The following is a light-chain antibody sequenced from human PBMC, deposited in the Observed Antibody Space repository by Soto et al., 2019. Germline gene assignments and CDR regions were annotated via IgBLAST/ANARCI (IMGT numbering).Light chain of an antibody. Sequence: ETVMTQSPATLAVSPGERATLSCRASQSVSSNLAWYQQKPGQAPGLLIFGASTRATGIPARFSGSGSGTEFTLTISSLPSEDFAVYYCQQYNNWPRWTFGQGTKVEI. V-gene: IGKV3-15*01. CDR1: QSVSSN. CDR2: GAS. J-gene: IGKJ1*01. CDR3: QQYNNWPRWT.